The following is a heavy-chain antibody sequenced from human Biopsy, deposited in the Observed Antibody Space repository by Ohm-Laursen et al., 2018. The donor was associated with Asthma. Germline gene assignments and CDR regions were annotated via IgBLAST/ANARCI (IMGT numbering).Heavy chain of an antibody. V-gene: IGHV1-24*01. Sequence: GSSVKVSCKISGYSLTDLSMHWVRQAPGQGLEWMGGHDHEEGGTVNARRFQGRVTMTEDTSTDTAYMELSSLSSDDTAVYYCASDIPKDYVRYNFQFWGQGTLVTVSS. CDR3: ASDIPKDYVRYNFQF. J-gene: IGHJ4*02. D-gene: IGHD4-17*01. CDR1: GYSLTDLS. CDR2: HDHEEGGT.